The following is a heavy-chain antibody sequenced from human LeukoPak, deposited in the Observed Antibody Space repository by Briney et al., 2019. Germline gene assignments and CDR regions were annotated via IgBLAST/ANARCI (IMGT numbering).Heavy chain of an antibody. CDR2: IYYSGST. V-gene: IGHV4-39*01. CDR1: GGSISSSSYY. D-gene: IGHD2-21*02. J-gene: IGHJ2*01. Sequence: SETLSLTCTVSGGSISSSSYYWGWIRQPPGKGLEWIGSIYYSGSTYYNPSLKSRVTISVDTSKNQFSLKLSSVTAADTAVYYCVRHERVYCGGDCYSYWYFDLWGRGTLVTVSS. CDR3: VRHERVYCGGDCYSYWYFDL.